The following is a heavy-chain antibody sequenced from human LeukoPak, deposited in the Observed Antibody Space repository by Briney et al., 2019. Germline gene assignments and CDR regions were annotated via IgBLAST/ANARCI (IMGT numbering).Heavy chain of an antibody. CDR2: IYHSGDT. D-gene: IGHD3-16*01. V-gene: IGHV4-38-2*02. Sequence: PSETLSLTCGVSGHFISSAYCWGWIRQPPGKGLEWIGNIYHSGDTYYNPSLKSRVTISVDTSNNQFSLKLSSVTAADTAMYYCARDQGLGGGFDYWGQGTLVTVSS. CDR1: GHFISSAYC. J-gene: IGHJ4*02. CDR3: ARDQGLGGGFDY.